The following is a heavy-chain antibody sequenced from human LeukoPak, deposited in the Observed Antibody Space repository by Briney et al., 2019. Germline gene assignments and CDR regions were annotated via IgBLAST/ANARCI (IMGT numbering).Heavy chain of an antibody. CDR3: ARTKNLYPGWFDP. Sequence: ASVKVSCKASGYTFTGYYIHWVRQAPGQGLEWMGWITPHNGGTNYAQKFQGGVTMTRDTSISTAYMELSRLRSDDTAVYYRARTKNLYPGWFDPWGQGTLVTVSS. CDR2: ITPHNGGT. CDR1: GYTFTGYY. V-gene: IGHV1-2*02. D-gene: IGHD1-14*01. J-gene: IGHJ5*02.